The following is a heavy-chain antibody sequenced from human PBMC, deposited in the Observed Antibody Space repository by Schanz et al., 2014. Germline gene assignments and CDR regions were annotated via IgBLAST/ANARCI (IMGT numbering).Heavy chain of an antibody. V-gene: IGHV3-64*04. D-gene: IGHD3-3*01. CDR1: GFTFSSYS. Sequence: VQLVESGGGLVQPGGSLRLSCSASGFTFSSYSMYWVRQAPGKGLEYVSVISSNGGSTDFADSVKGRFTISRDNSKNTLYLQMNNLRAEDTAVYYCARFLARYQYYGVDVWGQGTTVIVSS. J-gene: IGHJ6*02. CDR3: ARFLARYQYYGVDV. CDR2: ISSNGGST.